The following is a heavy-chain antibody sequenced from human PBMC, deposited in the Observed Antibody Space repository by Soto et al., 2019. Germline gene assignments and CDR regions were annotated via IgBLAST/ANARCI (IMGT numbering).Heavy chain of an antibody. V-gene: IGHV1-2*04. CDR1: GYTFTGYY. CDR2: INPNSGGT. D-gene: IGHD5-12*01. Sequence: GASVKVSCKASGYTFTGYYMHWVRQAPGQGLEWMGWINPNSGGTNYAQKFQGWVTMTRDTSISTAYMELSRLRSDDTAVYYCARGGTEYSQPFDPSSHGNYGMEVWGQGTTVTVSS. CDR3: ARGGTEYSQPFDPSSHGNYGMEV. J-gene: IGHJ6*02.